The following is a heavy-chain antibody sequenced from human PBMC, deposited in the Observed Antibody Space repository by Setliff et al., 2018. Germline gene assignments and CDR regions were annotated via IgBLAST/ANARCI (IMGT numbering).Heavy chain of an antibody. J-gene: IGHJ4*02. Sequence: GGSLRLSCAASGFTFSSYWMTWVRQAPGKGLEWVANIKQDGGKTYYVDSVEGRFSISRDNAKNSLYLQMNSLRAEDTAVYYCAKYYSDNSGPRGAFDYWGQGTLVTV. CDR3: AKYYSDNSGPRGAFDY. D-gene: IGHD3-22*01. CDR1: GFTFSSYW. V-gene: IGHV3-7*01. CDR2: IKQDGGKT.